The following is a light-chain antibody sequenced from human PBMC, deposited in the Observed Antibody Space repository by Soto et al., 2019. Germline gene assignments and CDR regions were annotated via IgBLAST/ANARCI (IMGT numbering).Light chain of an antibody. CDR3: QQYNSYST. V-gene: IGKV1-5*01. Sequence: DIQMTQSPSTLSASVGDRVTITCRASQGISGRLAWYQQKPGKAPNLLIYDVSNLESGVPSRFSGTGSGTEFTLTINSLQPDDFANSYGQQYNSYSTCGPGTKVEVK. J-gene: IGKJ1*01. CDR1: QGISGR. CDR2: DVS.